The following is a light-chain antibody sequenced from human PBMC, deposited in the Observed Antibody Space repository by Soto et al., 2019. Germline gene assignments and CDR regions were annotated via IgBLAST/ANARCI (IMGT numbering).Light chain of an antibody. V-gene: IGLV2-14*03. CDR1: SNDVGGYKY. CDR2: EVN. J-gene: IGLJ1*01. Sequence: HSVLTQPASVSGAPGQSITISCTGTSNDVGGYKYVSWYQQRPGTAPKLIMFEVNNRPSGVSDRFSGSRSANTASLTISGLQAQDEADYYCSSYSSNNILSYVFGTGTKLTVL. CDR3: SSYSSNNILSYV.